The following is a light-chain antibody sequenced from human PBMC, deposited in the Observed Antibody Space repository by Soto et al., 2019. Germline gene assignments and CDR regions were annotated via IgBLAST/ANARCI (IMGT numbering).Light chain of an antibody. J-gene: IGKJ5*01. CDR1: QSVSSN. V-gene: IGKV3-11*01. Sequence: EMVKTQSPATLSVSPGERATLSCRASQSVSSNLAWYQQKPGQAPRLLISDASNRATGIPARFSGSGSGTDFTLTISSLEPEDFAVYYCHQRQYWPPITFGQGTRLEI. CDR3: HQRQYWPPIT. CDR2: DAS.